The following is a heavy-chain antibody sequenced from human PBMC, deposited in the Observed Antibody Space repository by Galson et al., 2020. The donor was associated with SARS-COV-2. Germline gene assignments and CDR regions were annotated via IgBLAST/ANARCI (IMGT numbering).Heavy chain of an antibody. CDR1: GFTFSSYG. CDR3: ARGWGRWLQFLDY. J-gene: IGHJ4*02. D-gene: IGHD5-12*01. Sequence: GGSLRLSCAASGFTFSSYGMHWVRQAPGKGLEWVAVIWYDGSNKYYADSVKGRFTISRDNSKNTLYLQMNSLRAEDTAVYYCARGWGRWLQFLDYWGQGTLVTVSS. V-gene: IGHV3-33*01. CDR2: IWYDGSNK.